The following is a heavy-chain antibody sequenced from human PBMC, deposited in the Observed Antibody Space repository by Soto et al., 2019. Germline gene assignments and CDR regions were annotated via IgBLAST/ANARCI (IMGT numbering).Heavy chain of an antibody. CDR1: GGSISSTTYY. CDR3: ARRHGPEIDAYY. CDR2: FFIGGNT. D-gene: IGHD3-10*01. Sequence: SETLSLTCTVSGGSISSTTYYWGWMRQPPGKGLEWIASFFIGGNTYYNPSLKSRVTTSVDTSKNQFSLKLSSVTAADTAVYICARRHGPEIDAYYWGQGILVTVSS. J-gene: IGHJ4*01. V-gene: IGHV4-39*01.